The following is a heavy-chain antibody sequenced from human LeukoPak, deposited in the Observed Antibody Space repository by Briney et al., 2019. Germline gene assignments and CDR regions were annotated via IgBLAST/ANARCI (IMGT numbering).Heavy chain of an antibody. CDR3: ARDFSSSSTVYYYYYMDV. D-gene: IGHD6-6*01. J-gene: IGHJ6*03. CDR1: GGSISSYY. Sequence: PSETLSLTCTVSGGSISSYYWSWIRQPPGKGLEWIGTISYSGSTYYSPSLKSRVTISLDTSKNQFSLKLSSVTAADTAIYYCARDFSSSSTVYYYYYMDVWGKGTTVTVSS. CDR2: ISYSGST. V-gene: IGHV4-59*12.